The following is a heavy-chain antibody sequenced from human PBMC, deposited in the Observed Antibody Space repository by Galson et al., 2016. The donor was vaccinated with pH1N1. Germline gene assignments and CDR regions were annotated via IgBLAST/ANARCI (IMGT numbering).Heavy chain of an antibody. CDR2: ANNDGSST. CDR3: VRGRYCSGGSCYSPTAEYFQH. V-gene: IGHV3-74*01. D-gene: IGHD2-15*01. J-gene: IGHJ1*01. Sequence: SLRLSCAASGFIFTNYWMHWVRQAPGRGLVWVARANNDGSSTNYADSVKGRFTLSRDNAKNTVFLEMSSLRAEDTGAYYCVRGRYCSGGSCYSPTAEYFQHWGRGTLLTVSS. CDR1: GFIFTNYW.